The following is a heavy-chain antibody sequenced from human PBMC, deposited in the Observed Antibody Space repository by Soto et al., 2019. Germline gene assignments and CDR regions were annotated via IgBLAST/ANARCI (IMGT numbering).Heavy chain of an antibody. V-gene: IGHV4-34*01. CDR3: VRGTSVVTPSLDY. Sequence: QVQLQQWGAGLLKPSETLSLTCAVYGGSFSDFYWTWIRQPPGKGLEWIGQINHRGSTNYNPSLKSRVTISGDTSKNRFSLKLSSVTAADTAVYYCVRGTSVVTPSLDYWGQGTLVTVSS. D-gene: IGHD2-21*02. J-gene: IGHJ4*02. CDR1: GGSFSDFY. CDR2: INHRGST.